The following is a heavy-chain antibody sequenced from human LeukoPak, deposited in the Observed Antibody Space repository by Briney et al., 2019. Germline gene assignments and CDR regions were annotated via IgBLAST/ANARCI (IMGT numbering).Heavy chain of an antibody. V-gene: IGHV3-7*01. Sequence: GGSLRLSCAASGFTFSSYWMSWVRQAPGKGLEWVANINRDGGEKYYVDSVEGRFTISRDDAKNSLYLQMNSLRVEDTAIYYCARDQGAAGDYWGQGTLVTVSS. CDR1: GFTFSSYW. D-gene: IGHD6-13*01. J-gene: IGHJ4*02. CDR2: INRDGGEK. CDR3: ARDQGAAGDY.